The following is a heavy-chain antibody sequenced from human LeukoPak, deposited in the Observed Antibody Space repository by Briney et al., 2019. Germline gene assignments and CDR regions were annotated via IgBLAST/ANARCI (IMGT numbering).Heavy chain of an antibody. J-gene: IGHJ4*02. Sequence: PSETLSLTCTVSGGSISSYYWSWIRQPAGKGLEWIWRIYTSGSATYNPSLKSRVTMSVDTSKNQFSLKLSSVTAADTAVYYCARGYYDISGYYFFDYWGQGTLVTVSS. CDR3: ARGYYDISGYYFFDY. CDR2: IYTSGSA. CDR1: GGSISSYY. D-gene: IGHD3-22*01. V-gene: IGHV4-4*07.